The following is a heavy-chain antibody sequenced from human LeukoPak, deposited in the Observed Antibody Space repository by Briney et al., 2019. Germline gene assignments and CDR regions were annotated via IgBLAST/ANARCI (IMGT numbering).Heavy chain of an antibody. V-gene: IGHV4-61*02. J-gene: IGHJ5*02. D-gene: IGHD6-13*01. Sequence: SETLSLTCTVSGGSISSGSYYWSWIRQPAGKGLEWIGRIYTSGSTNYNPSLKSRVTISVDTSKNQFSLKLSSVTAADTAVYYCARESVGGQQLVGPYNWFDPWGQGTLVTVSS. CDR3: ARESVGGQQLVGPYNWFDP. CDR1: GGSISSGSYY. CDR2: IYTSGST.